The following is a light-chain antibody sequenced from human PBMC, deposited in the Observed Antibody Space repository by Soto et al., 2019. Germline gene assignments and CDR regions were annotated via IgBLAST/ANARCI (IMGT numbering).Light chain of an antibody. V-gene: IGKV3-11*01. J-gene: IGKJ2*01. CDR1: QSVSSY. CDR2: DAS. CDR3: QPRSNWSYT. Sequence: EIVLTQSPATLSLSPGERATLSCRASQSVSSYLAWYQQKPGQAPRLLLYDASTRATGIPARFSGSGSGTDFTLTISSLEPEDFAVYYCQPRSNWSYTFGQGTKLEIK.